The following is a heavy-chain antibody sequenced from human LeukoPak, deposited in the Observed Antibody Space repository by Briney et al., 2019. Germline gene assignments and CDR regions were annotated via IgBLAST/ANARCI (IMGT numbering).Heavy chain of an antibody. Sequence: GGSLRLSCAASGFIFSGQWMHWVRQPPGEGLVWVSRINSDGSSRSYAHSVKGRFTISRDNAKNTLYLQMNSLRAEDTALYYCASLSAYDTVDYWGQGTLVTVSS. D-gene: IGHD3-22*01. CDR1: GFIFSGQW. V-gene: IGHV3-74*01. CDR2: INSDGSSR. CDR3: ASLSAYDTVDY. J-gene: IGHJ4*02.